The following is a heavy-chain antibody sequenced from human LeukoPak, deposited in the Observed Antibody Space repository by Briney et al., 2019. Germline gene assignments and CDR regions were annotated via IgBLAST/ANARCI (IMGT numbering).Heavy chain of an antibody. CDR2: IDPSDSYT. Sequence: GESLKISCKGSGYSFTSYWISWVRQVPGKGLAWMGRIDPSDSYTNYSPSFQGHVTMSADKSISTAYLQWSSLKASDTAMYYCARHSGGYGSGSYFSLWGQGTLVTVSS. V-gene: IGHV5-10-1*01. CDR1: GYSFTSYW. J-gene: IGHJ4*02. D-gene: IGHD3-10*01. CDR3: ARHSGGYGSGSYFSL.